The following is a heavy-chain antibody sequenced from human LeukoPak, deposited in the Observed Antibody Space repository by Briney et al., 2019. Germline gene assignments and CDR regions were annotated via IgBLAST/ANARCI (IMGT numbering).Heavy chain of an antibody. Sequence: SETLSLTCTVCGGSISIYYWSWIRQPPGKGLEWIGYIYYSGSTNYNPSLKSRVTISVDTSKNQFSLKLSSVTAADTAVYYCARGVVSGWYGPPNTYFDYWGQGTLVTVSS. J-gene: IGHJ4*02. CDR3: ARGVVSGWYGPPNTYFDY. CDR1: GGSISIYY. D-gene: IGHD6-19*01. CDR2: IYYSGST. V-gene: IGHV4-59*01.